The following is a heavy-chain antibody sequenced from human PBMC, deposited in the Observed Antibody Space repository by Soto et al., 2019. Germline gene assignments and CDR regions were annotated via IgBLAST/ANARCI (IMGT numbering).Heavy chain of an antibody. CDR3: AKDRMVRGVIHGGGRWFDP. CDR2: ISGSGGST. CDR1: GFTFSSYA. Sequence: EVQLLESGGGLVQPGGSLRLSCAASGFTFSSYAMSWVRQAPGKGLEWVSAISGSGGSTYYADSVKGRFTISRDNSKNTLYLQMNSLRAEDTAVYYCAKDRMVRGVIHGGGRWFDPWGQGTLVTVSS. J-gene: IGHJ5*02. D-gene: IGHD3-10*01. V-gene: IGHV3-23*01.